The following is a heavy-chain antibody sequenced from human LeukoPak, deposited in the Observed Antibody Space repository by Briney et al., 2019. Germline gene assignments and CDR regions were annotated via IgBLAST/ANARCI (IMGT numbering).Heavy chain of an antibody. J-gene: IGHJ4*02. CDR3: ARAPKKYSSGWYFDY. D-gene: IGHD6-19*01. CDR2: ISYDGSNK. Sequence: GRSLRLSCAASGFTFSSYGMHWVRQAPGKGLEWVAIISYDGSNKYYADSVKGRFTISRDNSKNTLYLQMNSLRAGDTAVYYCARAPKKYSSGWYFDYWGQGTLVTVSS. CDR1: GFTFSSYG. V-gene: IGHV3-30*03.